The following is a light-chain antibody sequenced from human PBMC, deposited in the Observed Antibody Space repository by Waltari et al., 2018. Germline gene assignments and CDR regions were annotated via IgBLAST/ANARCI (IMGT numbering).Light chain of an antibody. V-gene: IGLV1-44*01. CDR1: NSNIGIHN. CDR3: EAWDDSLNGPV. CDR2: NND. J-gene: IGLJ3*02. Sequence: QSVLTQPPSASGTPGQRVTMSCSGSNSNIGIHNVNWYHQVPGTAPKLLMYNNDQRPSGVPDLFSGAKSATSASLAISGLQSEDEADYCCEAWDDSLNGPVFGGGTKLTVL.